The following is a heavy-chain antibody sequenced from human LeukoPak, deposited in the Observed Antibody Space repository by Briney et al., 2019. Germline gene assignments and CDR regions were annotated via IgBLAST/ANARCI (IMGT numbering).Heavy chain of an antibody. J-gene: IGHJ4*02. V-gene: IGHV3-7*01. D-gene: IGHD2-15*01. CDR1: EFSFSTNW. CDR3: ANVPRSGVYY. CDR2: LNEDGSVK. Sequence: GGSLRLSCATSEFSFSTNWMHWVRQTPGKVLEWVAELNEDGSVKYYVDSVKGRFTISRDNDKSLLFLQMYNLRAEDTGVYFCANVPRSGVYYWGRGTLVTVST.